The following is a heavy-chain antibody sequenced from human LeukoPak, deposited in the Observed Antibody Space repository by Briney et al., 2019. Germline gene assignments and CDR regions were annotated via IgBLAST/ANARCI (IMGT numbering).Heavy chain of an antibody. CDR3: ARMASRVHTMIVVVDLNFDY. CDR2: INPNSGGT. V-gene: IGHV1-2*02. D-gene: IGHD3-22*01. J-gene: IGHJ4*02. Sequence: ASVKVSCKASGYTFTGYYMHWVRQAPGQGLEWMGWINPNSGGTNYAQKFQGRVTMTRDTSISTAYMELSRLRSDDTAVYYCARMASRVHTMIVVVDLNFDYWGQGTLVTVSS. CDR1: GYTFTGYY.